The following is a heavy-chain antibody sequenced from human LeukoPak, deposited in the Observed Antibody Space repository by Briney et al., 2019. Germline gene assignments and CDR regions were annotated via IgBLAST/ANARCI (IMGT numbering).Heavy chain of an antibody. V-gene: IGHV4-39*01. CDR2: IYYSGST. CDR3: AGTAYYYGSGSYYNVY. D-gene: IGHD3-10*01. CDR1: GGSISSSSYY. J-gene: IGHJ4*02. Sequence: KPSETLSLTCTVSGGSISSSSYYWGWIRQAPGKGLEWIGSIYYSGSTYYNPSLKSRVTISVGTSKNQFSLKLSSVTAADTAVYYCAGTAYYYGSGSYYNVYWGQGTLVTVSS.